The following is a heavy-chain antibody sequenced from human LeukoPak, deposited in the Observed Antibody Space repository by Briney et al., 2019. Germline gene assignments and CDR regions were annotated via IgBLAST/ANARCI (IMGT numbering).Heavy chain of an antibody. J-gene: IGHJ4*02. CDR3: ARDGTSTDDY. D-gene: IGHD2-2*01. CDR1: GYTFSNFG. V-gene: IGHV1-18*01. CDR2: ISGNNDNP. Sequence: ASVKVSCKTSGYTFSNFGINWVRQAPGQGLEWMGWISGNNDNPNYGQKLQGRFTVTTDSSTSTAYMELGNLGFDDTAVYYCARDGTSTDDYWGQGTLVTVSS.